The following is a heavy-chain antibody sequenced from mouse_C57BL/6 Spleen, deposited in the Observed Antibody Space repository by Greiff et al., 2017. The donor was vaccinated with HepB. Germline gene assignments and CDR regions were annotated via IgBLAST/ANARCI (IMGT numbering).Heavy chain of an antibody. CDR3: ASPYDYGAWFAY. V-gene: IGHV14-2*01. CDR1: GFNFKDYY. CDR2: IDPEDGET. D-gene: IGHD2-4*01. Sequence: VQLQQSGAELVKPGASVKLSCTASGFNFKDYYMHWVKQRTEQGLEWIGRIDPEDGETKYAPKFQGKATLTADTSSNTAYLQLSSLTYEDTAVYYCASPYDYGAWFAYWGQGTLVTVSA. J-gene: IGHJ3*01.